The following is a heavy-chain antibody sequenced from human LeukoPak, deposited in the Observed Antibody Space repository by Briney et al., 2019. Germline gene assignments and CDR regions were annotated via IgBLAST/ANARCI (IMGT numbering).Heavy chain of an antibody. D-gene: IGHD6-19*01. CDR3: ARISYPGIAVAGFDY. V-gene: IGHV4-59*01. CDR1: GGSISSYY. CDR2: IYYSGST. Sequence: PSETLSLTWTVSGGSISSYYWSWIRQPPGKGLEWIGYIYYSGSTNYNPSLKSRVTISVDTSKNQFSLKLSSVTAADTAVYYCARISYPGIAVAGFDYWGQGTLVTVSS. J-gene: IGHJ4*02.